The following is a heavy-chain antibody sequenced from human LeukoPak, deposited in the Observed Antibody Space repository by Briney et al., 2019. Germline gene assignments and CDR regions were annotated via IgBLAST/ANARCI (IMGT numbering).Heavy chain of an antibody. CDR2: IIPIFGTA. V-gene: IGHV1-69*01. CDR3: ASKTYYYDSSGYFSTKTLDY. CDR1: GGTFSSYA. J-gene: IGHJ4*02. Sequence: SVKVSCKASGGTFSSYAISWVRQAPGQGLEWMGGIIPIFGTANYVQKFQGRVTITADESTSTAYMELSSLRSEDTAVYYCASKTYYYDSSGYFSTKTLDYWGQGTLVTVSS. D-gene: IGHD3-22*01.